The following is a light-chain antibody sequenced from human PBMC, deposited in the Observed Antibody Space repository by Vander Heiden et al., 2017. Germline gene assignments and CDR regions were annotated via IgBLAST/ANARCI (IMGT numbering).Light chain of an antibody. CDR1: QSISSW. J-gene: IGKJ4*01. V-gene: IGKV1-5*03. Sequence: DIQMTQSPSTLSASVGDRVTITCRASQSISSWLAWYQQKPGKAPKLLIYKASSLESGVPSRLSGSGSGTEFTLTISSLQPDDFATYYCQQYNSYPITFGGGTKVEIK. CDR3: QQYNSYPIT. CDR2: KAS.